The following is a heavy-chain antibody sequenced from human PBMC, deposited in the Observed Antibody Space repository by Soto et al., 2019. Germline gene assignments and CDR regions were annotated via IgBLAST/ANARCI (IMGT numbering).Heavy chain of an antibody. CDR1: GFTFRNNV. Sequence: HPVGSLRLSCAASGFTFRNNVLSWVRQAPGKGLDWVSGITGSGRDTYYADSVKGRFTISRDNSKNMVFLQMNSLRAEDTALYYCAKNGLDNSPSAIDSWGPGTLVTVPQ. CDR3: AKNGLDNSPSAIDS. J-gene: IGHJ4*02. V-gene: IGHV3-23*01. CDR2: ITGSGRDT. D-gene: IGHD2-8*01.